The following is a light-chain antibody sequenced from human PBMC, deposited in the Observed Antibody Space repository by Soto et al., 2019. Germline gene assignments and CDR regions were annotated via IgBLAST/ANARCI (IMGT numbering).Light chain of an antibody. Sequence: EIVMTQSPATLSVSPGESATLSCRPSQSVNRNLAWYQQKPGQAPRLLLYGASTRATGVPATFSGSGSGTDFTLTVSSLQSEDFAVYYCQQYYNWPPWTFGLGTKVDIK. J-gene: IGKJ1*01. CDR1: QSVNRN. CDR2: GAS. CDR3: QQYYNWPPWT. V-gene: IGKV3-15*01.